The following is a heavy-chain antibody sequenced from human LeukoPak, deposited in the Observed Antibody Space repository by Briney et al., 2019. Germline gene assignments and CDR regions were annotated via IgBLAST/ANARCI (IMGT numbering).Heavy chain of an antibody. CDR1: GGSISSSSYY. CDR3: ARDSMVAGTLDY. V-gene: IGHV4-39*07. D-gene: IGHD4/OR15-4a*01. CDR2: IYYSGST. J-gene: IGHJ4*02. Sequence: KPSETLSLTCTVSGGSISSSSYYWGWIRQPPGKGLEWIGSIYYSGSTYYNPSLKSRVTISVDTSKNQFSLKLSSVTAADTAVYYCARDSMVAGTLDYWGQGTLVTVSS.